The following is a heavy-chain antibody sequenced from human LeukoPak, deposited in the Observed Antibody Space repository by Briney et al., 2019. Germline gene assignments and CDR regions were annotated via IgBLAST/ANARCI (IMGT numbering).Heavy chain of an antibody. Sequence: ASVKVSCKASGYTFSSHDINWVRQVSGHGLEWLGWMNPNSGNTGYAQKFQGRVAMTRDSSIGTAYLELSSLRSEDTAVYYCATARPTYSGSFQWDAFDIWGQGTMVTVSS. CDR3: ATARPTYSGSFQWDAFDI. V-gene: IGHV1-8*01. D-gene: IGHD1-26*01. CDR2: MNPNSGNT. J-gene: IGHJ3*02. CDR1: GYTFSSHD.